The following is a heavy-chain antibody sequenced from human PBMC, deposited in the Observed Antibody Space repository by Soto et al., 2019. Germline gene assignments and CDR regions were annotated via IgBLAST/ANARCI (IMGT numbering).Heavy chain of an antibody. CDR3: ARDRGDIVLVPAANEMDY. J-gene: IGHJ4*02. CDR1: GFTFSSYG. D-gene: IGHD2-2*01. V-gene: IGHV3-33*01. Sequence: QVQLVESGGGVVQPGRSLRLSCAASGFTFSSYGMHWVHQAPGKGLEWVAVIWYDGSNKYYADSVKGRFTISRDNSKNTLYLQMNSLRAEDTAVYYCARDRGDIVLVPAANEMDYWGQGTLVTVSS. CDR2: IWYDGSNK.